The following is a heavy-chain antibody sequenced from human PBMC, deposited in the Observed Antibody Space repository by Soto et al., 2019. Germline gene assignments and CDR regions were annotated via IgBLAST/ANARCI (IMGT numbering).Heavy chain of an antibody. V-gene: IGHV4-30-4*01. CDR2: IYYSGST. D-gene: IGHD3-10*01. Sequence: PSETLSLTCTVSGGSISSGDYYWSWIRQPPGKGLEWIGYIYYSGSTYYNPSLKSRVTISVDTSKNQFSLKLSSVTAADTAVYYCARNHRLWFGQYNWFDPWGQGTLVTVSS. J-gene: IGHJ5*02. CDR3: ARNHRLWFGQYNWFDP. CDR1: GGSISSGDYY.